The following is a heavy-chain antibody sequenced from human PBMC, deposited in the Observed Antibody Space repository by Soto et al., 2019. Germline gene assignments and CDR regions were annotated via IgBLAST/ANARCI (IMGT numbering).Heavy chain of an antibody. V-gene: IGHV4-34*01. CDR1: GGSFSGYY. CDR2: INHSGST. J-gene: IGHJ4*02. Sequence: PSETLSLTCAVYGGSFSGYYWSWIRQPPRKGLEWIGEINHSGSTNYNPSLKSRVTISVDTSKNQFSLKLSSVTAADTAVYYCAGGVSYYYDSSGPLRHTFDYWGQGTLVTVSS. D-gene: IGHD3-22*01. CDR3: AGGVSYYYDSSGPLRHTFDY.